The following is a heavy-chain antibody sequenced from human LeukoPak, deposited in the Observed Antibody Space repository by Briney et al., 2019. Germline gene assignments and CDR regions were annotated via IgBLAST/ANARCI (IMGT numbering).Heavy chain of an antibody. CDR1: GGSINNYY. D-gene: IGHD5-12*01. CDR2: IYETGHT. Sequence: PSETLPLTCTVSGGSINNYYWSWIRQPPGKGLEWIAYIYETGHTGYNPSLKTRVTISLDTSKNQFSLKLNSVTAADTAVYYCARHFLRGGFDSWGQGTLVAVSS. V-gene: IGHV4-59*08. CDR3: ARHFLRGGFDS. J-gene: IGHJ4*02.